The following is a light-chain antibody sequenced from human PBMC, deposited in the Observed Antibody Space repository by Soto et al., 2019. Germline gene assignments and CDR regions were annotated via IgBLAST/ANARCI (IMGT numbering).Light chain of an antibody. CDR3: YSFTSRNTDV. J-gene: IGLJ1*01. V-gene: IGLV2-18*02. Sequence: QSALTQPPSVSGSPGQSVTISCTGTSSDVGSYNRVSWYQQPPGTAPKVIIYEVSNRPSGVPDRFSGSKSGNTASLTISGLQPEDEADYYCYSFTSRNTDVFGTGTKLTVL. CDR1: SSDVGSYNR. CDR2: EVS.